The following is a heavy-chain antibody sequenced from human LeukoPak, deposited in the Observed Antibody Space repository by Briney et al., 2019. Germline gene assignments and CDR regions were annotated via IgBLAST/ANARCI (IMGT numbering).Heavy chain of an antibody. CDR2: ITSSGSTM. CDR1: GFTFSSYE. Sequence: GGSLRLSCAASGFTFSSYEMHWVRQAPGKGLEWVSYITSSGSTMYYADSVKGRFTISRDNAKNSLYLQMSSLRAEDTAVYYCATLRPRQQQVVDHWGQGTLVTVSS. V-gene: IGHV3-48*03. CDR3: ATLRPRQQQVVDH. D-gene: IGHD6-13*01. J-gene: IGHJ4*02.